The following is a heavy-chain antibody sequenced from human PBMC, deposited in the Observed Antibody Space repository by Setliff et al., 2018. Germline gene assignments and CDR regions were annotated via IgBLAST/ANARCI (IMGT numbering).Heavy chain of an antibody. Sequence: GGSLRLSCAASGFTFSDYAMSWVRQAPGKGLEWVSTISGSAGSIHLADSVKGRFTISRDNSKNTLYLQMNSLRPEDTAVYYCARTCSGSGCYAGLESWGQGTTVTVSS. CDR2: ISGSAGSI. CDR3: ARTCSGSGCYAGLES. CDR1: GFTFSDYA. D-gene: IGHD2-15*01. V-gene: IGHV3-23*01. J-gene: IGHJ4*02.